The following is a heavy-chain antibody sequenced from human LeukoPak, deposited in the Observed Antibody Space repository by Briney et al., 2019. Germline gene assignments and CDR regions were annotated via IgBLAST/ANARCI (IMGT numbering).Heavy chain of an antibody. V-gene: IGHV4-4*02. CDR1: GGSIINSNW. CDR2: IDHSGST. J-gene: IGHJ5*02. CDR3: ARQLYGDFVNWFDP. D-gene: IGHD4-17*01. Sequence: SETLSLTCAVSGGSIINSNWWSWVRQPPGKGLEWIGEIDHSGSTSYNPSLKSRVTMSVDTSKNQFSLKLSSVTAADTAVYYCARQLYGDFVNWFDPWGQGTLVTVSS.